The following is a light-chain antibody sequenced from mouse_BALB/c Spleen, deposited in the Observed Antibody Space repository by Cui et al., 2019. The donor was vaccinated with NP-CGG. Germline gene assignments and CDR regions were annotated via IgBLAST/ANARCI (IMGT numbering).Light chain of an antibody. CDR3: ALWYSNHWV. CDR1: TGAVTTSNY. V-gene: IGLV1*01. Sequence: QALVTQEHALTTSPGETVTLTCRSSTGAVTTSNYANWVQEKPDHLFTGLIGGTNNRAPGVPARFSGSLIGDKAALTITGAQTEDEAIYFCALWYSNHWVFGGGTKLTVL. J-gene: IGLJ1*01. CDR2: GTN.